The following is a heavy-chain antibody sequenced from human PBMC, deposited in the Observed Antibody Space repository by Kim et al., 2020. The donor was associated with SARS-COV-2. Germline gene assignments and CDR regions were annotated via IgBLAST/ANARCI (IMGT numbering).Heavy chain of an antibody. J-gene: IGHJ4*02. Sequence: DSSSPTYADSVKGRFTISRDNAKNTVYLQMNSLRAEDTAVYYCARTNYFDYWGQGTLVTVSS. CDR2: DSSSP. CDR3: ARTNYFDY. V-gene: IGHV3-74*01.